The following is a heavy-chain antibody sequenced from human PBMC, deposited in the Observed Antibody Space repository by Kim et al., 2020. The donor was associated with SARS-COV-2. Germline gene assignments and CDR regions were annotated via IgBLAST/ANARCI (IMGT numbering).Heavy chain of an antibody. J-gene: IGHJ4*02. V-gene: IGHV1-46*01. CDR3: AREAGGTGFDY. Sequence: TSYAQKFQGRVTMTRDTSTSTVYMELSSLRSEDTAVYYCAREAGGTGFDYWGQGTLVTVSS. D-gene: IGHD3-16*01. CDR2: T.